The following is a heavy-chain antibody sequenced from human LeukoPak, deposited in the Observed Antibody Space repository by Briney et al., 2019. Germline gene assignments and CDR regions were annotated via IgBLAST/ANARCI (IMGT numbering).Heavy chain of an antibody. J-gene: IGHJ4*02. Sequence: GGSLRLSCAASGFTVSSNYMSWVRQAPGKGLEWVSVIYSGGSTYYADSVKSRFTISRDNSKNTLYLQTNSLRAEDTAVYYCARLYSSSWSMWYWGQGTLVTVSS. CDR3: ARLYSSSWSMWY. D-gene: IGHD6-13*01. CDR1: GFTVSSNY. V-gene: IGHV3-53*01. CDR2: IYSGGST.